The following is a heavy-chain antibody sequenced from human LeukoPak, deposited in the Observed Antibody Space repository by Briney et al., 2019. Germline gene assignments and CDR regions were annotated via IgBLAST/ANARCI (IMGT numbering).Heavy chain of an antibody. V-gene: IGHV3-66*01. CDR1: GFTVSSNY. D-gene: IGHD3-22*01. CDR2: IYSGGST. Sequence: GGSLRLSCAASGFTVSSNYMSWVRQAPGKGLEWVSVIYSGGSTYYADSVKGRFTISRDNSKNTLYLQMNSLRAEDTAVYYCARGSSGSAFDIWGQGTMVTVSS. J-gene: IGHJ3*02. CDR3: ARGSSGSAFDI.